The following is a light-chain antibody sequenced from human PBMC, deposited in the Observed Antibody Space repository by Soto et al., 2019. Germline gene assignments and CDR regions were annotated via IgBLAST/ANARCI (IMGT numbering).Light chain of an antibody. CDR1: SSDVGGYNY. Sequence: QSALTQPASVSGSPGQSITISCIGTSSDVGGYNYVSWYQQYQGKAPKLMIYDVSNRPSGVSNRFSGSKSGNTASLTISGLQAEDEADYYCSSYTSSSTLPFGTGTKVTVL. CDR3: SSYTSSSTLP. V-gene: IGLV2-14*01. J-gene: IGLJ1*01. CDR2: DVS.